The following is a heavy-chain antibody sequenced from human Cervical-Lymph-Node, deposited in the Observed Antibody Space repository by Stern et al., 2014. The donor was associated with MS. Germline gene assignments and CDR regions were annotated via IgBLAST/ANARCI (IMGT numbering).Heavy chain of an antibody. CDR1: GYTFTTYW. V-gene: IGHV5-51*01. CDR3: ARRGPAAEIDF. CDR2: IYPRDSDA. D-gene: IGHD6-13*01. J-gene: IGHJ4*02. Sequence: VQLVQSGAEVKKPGESLKISCKASGYTFTTYWIGWVRQVSGKGLEWMGIIYPRDSDARLSPSFQVQVTSSVDKSITTAYLQWSSLKASDTAMYYCARRGPAAEIDFWGQGTLVTVSS.